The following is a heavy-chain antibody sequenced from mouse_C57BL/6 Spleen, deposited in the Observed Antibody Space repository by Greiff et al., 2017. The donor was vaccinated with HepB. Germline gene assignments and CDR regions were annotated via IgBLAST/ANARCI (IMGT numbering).Heavy chain of an antibody. V-gene: IGHV5-6*01. CDR2: ISSGGSYT. J-gene: IGHJ2*01. CDR3: ARLGTEAYFDY. D-gene: IGHD4-1*01. CDR1: GFTFSSYG. Sequence: EVMLVESGGDLVKPGGSLKLSCAASGFTFSSYGMSWVRQTPDKRLEWVATISSGGSYTYYPDSVKGRFTISRDNAKNTLYLQMSSLKSEDTAMYYCARLGTEAYFDYWGQGTTLTVSS.